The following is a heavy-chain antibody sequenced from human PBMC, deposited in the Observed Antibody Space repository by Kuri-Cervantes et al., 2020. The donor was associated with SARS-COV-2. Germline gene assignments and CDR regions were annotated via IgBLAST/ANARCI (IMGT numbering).Heavy chain of an antibody. V-gene: IGHV5-51*01. CDR3: ARSGLFAFDI. CDR1: GYNLTTYW. D-gene: IGHD1-26*01. J-gene: IGHJ3*02. CDR2: IYPEDSDT. Sequence: GESLKISCKGSGYNLTTYWIGWVRQRPGKGLEWVGIIYPEDSDTKYRPSFQGQVTIPADRSINTAYLQWTSLKASDTAMYYCARSGLFAFDIWGQGTMVTVSS.